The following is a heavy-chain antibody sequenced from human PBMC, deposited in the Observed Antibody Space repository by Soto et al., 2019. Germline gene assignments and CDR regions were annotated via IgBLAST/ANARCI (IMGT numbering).Heavy chain of an antibody. CDR1: GYTFTNFG. CDR3: ARGGTPIDS. J-gene: IGHJ4*02. CDR2: ISAYNGNT. D-gene: IGHD3-16*01. V-gene: IGHV1-18*01. Sequence: QVQLVQSGAEVKKPGASVKVSCKTSGYTFTNFGLSWVRQAPGQGLEWMGWISAYNGNTNYAQNFQGRVTMTTETSASTGSIELRSLKSDDTAVNNDARGGTPIDSCEQGTLVTV.